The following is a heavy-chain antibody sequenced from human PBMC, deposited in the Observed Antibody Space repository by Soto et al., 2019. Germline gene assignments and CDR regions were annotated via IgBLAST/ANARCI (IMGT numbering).Heavy chain of an antibody. Sequence: GGSLRHPCTASAFTLGECAVSWLGLSRREGLEWILFIRSVPLGGTTEYAASVKGRFTISRDDSKPIAYVQMNGLIAEDTAVYYCARWGTTYPDYWGQGT. CDR1: AFTLGECA. D-gene: IGHD1-26*01. J-gene: IGHJ4*02. CDR2: IRSVPLGGTT. V-gene: IGHV3-49*03. CDR3: ARWGTTYPDY.